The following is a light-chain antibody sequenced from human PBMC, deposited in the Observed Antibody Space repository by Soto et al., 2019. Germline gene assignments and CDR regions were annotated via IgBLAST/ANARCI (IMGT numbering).Light chain of an antibody. CDR2: GAS. V-gene: IGKV3-15*01. Sequence: EIVITQSPATLSVSPGERATLSCRASQSVSSNLAWYQQKPGQAPRLLIYGASTRATGIPARFSGSGSGTKFTLTISSLQSEDFAVYYCQQYNNWPRTLGQGTKVDIK. CDR3: QQYNNWPRT. J-gene: IGKJ1*01. CDR1: QSVSSN.